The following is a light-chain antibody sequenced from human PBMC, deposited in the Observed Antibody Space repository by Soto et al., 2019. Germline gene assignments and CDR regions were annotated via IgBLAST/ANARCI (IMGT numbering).Light chain of an antibody. Sequence: EIVMTQSPATPSVSPGERATLSCRASQTVSSNLAWYQQKPGQAPRLLIYGASTRATGLPARFSGSGSGTEFTLTISSLQSEDFAVYYCQQYNNWPLTFGQGTKVDIK. CDR1: QTVSSN. CDR2: GAS. CDR3: QQYNNWPLT. J-gene: IGKJ1*01. V-gene: IGKV3-15*01.